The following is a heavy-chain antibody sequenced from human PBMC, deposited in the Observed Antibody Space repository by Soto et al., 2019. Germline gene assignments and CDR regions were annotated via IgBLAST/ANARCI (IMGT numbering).Heavy chain of an antibody. V-gene: IGHV3-23*01. J-gene: IGHJ6*03. CDR3: AKGGTGSSVGRYMDV. CDR2: INDTGGST. Sequence: PGGSLRLSCAASGFTFSSYWMSWVRQAPGKGLEWVSAINDTGGSTYHADSVKGRFTISRDNSKNTLYLLMNSLRAEDTAIYYCAKGGTGSSVGRYMDVWGNGTTVTVSS. CDR1: GFTFSSYW. D-gene: IGHD1-1*01.